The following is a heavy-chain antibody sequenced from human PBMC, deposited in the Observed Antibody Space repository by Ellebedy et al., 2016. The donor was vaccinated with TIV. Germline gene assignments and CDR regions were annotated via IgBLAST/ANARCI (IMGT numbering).Heavy chain of an antibody. CDR3: FSSRWIGD. D-gene: IGHD6-19*01. Sequence: GESLKISCAASGFTVSSNYMSWVRQAPGKGLEWVSVIYSGGSTYYADSVKGRFTISRDNSKNTLYLQMSRLRTDDTAMYYCFSSRWIGDWGQGTLVTVS. J-gene: IGHJ4*02. CDR2: IYSGGST. CDR1: GFTVSSNY. V-gene: IGHV3-53*05.